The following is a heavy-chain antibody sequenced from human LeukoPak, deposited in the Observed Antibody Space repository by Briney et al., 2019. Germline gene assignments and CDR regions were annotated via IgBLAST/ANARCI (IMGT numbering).Heavy chain of an antibody. V-gene: IGHV4-39*01. CDR2: FYYGGST. D-gene: IGHD1-26*01. CDR1: GGSISSSGYY. J-gene: IGHJ5*02. CDR3: ARHEYSGSYYGLSWFDP. Sequence: SETLSLTCTVSGGSISSSGYYWGWIRQPPGKGLEWIASFYYGGSTYTNPSLKSRVTISVDTSKNQPSMKQSSLTAADTAVYYCARHEYSGSYYGLSWFDPWGQGTLVTVSS.